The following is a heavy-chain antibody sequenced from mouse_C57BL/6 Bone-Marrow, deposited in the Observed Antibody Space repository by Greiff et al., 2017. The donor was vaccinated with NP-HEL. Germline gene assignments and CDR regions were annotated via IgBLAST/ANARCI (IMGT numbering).Heavy chain of an antibody. V-gene: IGHV1-81*01. CDR3: ASQPPWFAY. CDR1: GYTFTSYG. J-gene: IGHJ3*01. Sequence: QVQLQQSGAELARPGASVKLSCKASGYTFTSYGISWVKQRTGQGLEWIGEIYPRSGNTYYNEKFKGKVTLTADKASSTAYMELRSLTSEDSAVYFCASQPPWFAYWGQGTLVTVSA. D-gene: IGHD6-1*01. CDR2: IYPRSGNT.